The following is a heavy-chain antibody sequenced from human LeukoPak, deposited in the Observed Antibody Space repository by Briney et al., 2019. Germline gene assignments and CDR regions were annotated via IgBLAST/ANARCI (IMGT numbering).Heavy chain of an antibody. Sequence: ASVNVSRKASGYTFTSYGISWVRQAPGQGVEWVGWISAYNGNTNYPQKLQGRVTMTTDTSTSTDYMELRSLGSDDTAVYYCARDLLVGDSPSRDWVRGTLVSVSS. CDR1: GYTFTSYG. D-gene: IGHD2-15*01. CDR3: ARDLLVGDSPSRD. J-gene: IGHJ4*02. V-gene: IGHV1-18*01. CDR2: ISAYNGNT.